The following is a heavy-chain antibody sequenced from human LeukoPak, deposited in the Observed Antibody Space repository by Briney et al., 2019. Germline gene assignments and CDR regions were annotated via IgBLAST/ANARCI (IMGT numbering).Heavy chain of an antibody. Sequence: PGGSLRLSCAASGFTFRSYWMSWFRQAPGKELEWVATMKLDGSEEYYVDSVKGRFTISSDNGKNSLYLQMNSLRVDDTAVYYCARWARYCSSGSCYSWFDPWGQGTLVTVSS. V-gene: IGHV3-7*01. J-gene: IGHJ5*02. D-gene: IGHD2-15*01. CDR3: ARWARYCSSGSCYSWFDP. CDR1: GFTFRSYW. CDR2: MKLDGSEE.